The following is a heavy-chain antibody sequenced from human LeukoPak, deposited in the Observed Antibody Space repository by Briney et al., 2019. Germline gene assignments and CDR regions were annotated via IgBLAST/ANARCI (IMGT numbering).Heavy chain of an antibody. CDR1: GFSFSSYS. Sequence: GGSLRLSCAASGFSFSSYSMNWVRQAPGKGLEWVSSISSSSSYIYYADSVKGRFTISRDNAKNSLYLQMNSLRAEDTAVYYCARDRIVATIPRLGYFDYWGQGTLVTVSS. CDR3: ARDRIVATIPRLGYFDY. D-gene: IGHD5-12*01. J-gene: IGHJ4*02. CDR2: ISSSSSYI. V-gene: IGHV3-21*01.